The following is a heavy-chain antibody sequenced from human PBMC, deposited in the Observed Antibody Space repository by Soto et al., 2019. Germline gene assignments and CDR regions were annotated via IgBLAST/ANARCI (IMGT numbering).Heavy chain of an antibody. V-gene: IGHV1-18*01. CDR1: GYTFTNYG. Sequence: ASVKVSCKASGYTFTNYGLSWVRQAPGQELEWMGWISPYTGNTNYAQKLQGRVTMTTDTSTSTAYMELRNLRSDDTAVYYCAREFSNFFDYWGQGTLVTVSS. CDR2: ISPYTGNT. CDR3: AREFSNFFDY. J-gene: IGHJ4*02.